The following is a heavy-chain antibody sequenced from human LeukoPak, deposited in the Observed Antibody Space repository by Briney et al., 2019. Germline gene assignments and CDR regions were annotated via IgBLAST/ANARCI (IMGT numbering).Heavy chain of an antibody. CDR3: ARQSGPYASRWFDY. J-gene: IGHJ4*02. V-gene: IGHV4-39*01. CDR2: IYYSGST. CDR1: GDSISSSSYY. D-gene: IGHD6-13*01. Sequence: SETLSLTCTVSGDSISSSSYYWGWLRQPPGKGLEWIGSIYYSGSTFYNPSLESRVTISVDMSQNQFPLKLSSVTAADTAVYYCARQSGPYASRWFDYWGQGTLVTVSS.